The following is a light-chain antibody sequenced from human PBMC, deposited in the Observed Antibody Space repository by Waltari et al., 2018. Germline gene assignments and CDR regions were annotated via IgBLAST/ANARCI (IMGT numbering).Light chain of an antibody. J-gene: IGKJ2*01. CDR2: WAS. V-gene: IGKV4-1*01. CDR3: QQYYSTPYT. Sequence: DIVMTQSPDSLTVSLGERATLHCKSSQSVLYSSNNNNYLAWYQQKPGQSPKLLIYWASTRESGVPDRFSGRGSGADFTLTISTLQAEDVAVYYCQQYYSTPYTFGQGTRLEIK. CDR1: QSVLYSSNNNNY.